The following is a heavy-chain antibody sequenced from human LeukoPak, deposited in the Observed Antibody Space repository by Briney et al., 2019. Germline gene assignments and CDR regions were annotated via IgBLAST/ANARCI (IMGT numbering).Heavy chain of an antibody. V-gene: IGHV5-10-1*01. CDR3: ARHSAGIVVAGK. J-gene: IGHJ4*02. D-gene: IGHD6-19*01. Sequence: EDSLKISCKGSGYSFTSYWISCVRQMPGTGLEWRGRIDPSDSYTNYSPSFQGHVTISADKSISTVYLQWSSLKASDTAMYYCARHSAGIVVAGKWGQGTLVTVSS. CDR1: GYSFTSYW. CDR2: IDPSDSYT.